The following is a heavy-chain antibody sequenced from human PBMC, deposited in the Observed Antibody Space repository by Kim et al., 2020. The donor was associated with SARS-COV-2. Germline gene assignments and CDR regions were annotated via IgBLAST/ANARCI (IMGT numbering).Heavy chain of an antibody. CDR2: VYYTGNT. CDR1: GGSINNVISY. D-gene: IGHD6-13*01. CDR3: ARLKKSSSGPQASWFDP. Sequence: SETLSLTCTVSGGSINNVISYWAWIRQPPGMGLEWIGSVYYTGNTYYNPSLKSRVTISVDMSKNLFSLKLSSVTAPDTAVYYCARLKKSSSGPQASWFDPWGQGTLVTVSS. J-gene: IGHJ5*02. V-gene: IGHV4-39*02.